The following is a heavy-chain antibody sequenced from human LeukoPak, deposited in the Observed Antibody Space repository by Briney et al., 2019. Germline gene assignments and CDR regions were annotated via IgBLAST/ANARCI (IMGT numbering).Heavy chain of an antibody. V-gene: IGHV4-59*01. CDR2: SYYGGST. J-gene: IGHJ5*02. CDR1: NGSINNYY. D-gene: IGHD3-16*01. Sequence: SETLSLTCTVSNGSINNYYWSWIRQPPGKGLEWIAYSYYGGSTSYSPSLKSRVTISVDKANNQISLKMDSVTAADTAVYYCARGLHSGTYTYWFDPWGQGTLVTVSS. CDR3: ARGLHSGTYTYWFDP.